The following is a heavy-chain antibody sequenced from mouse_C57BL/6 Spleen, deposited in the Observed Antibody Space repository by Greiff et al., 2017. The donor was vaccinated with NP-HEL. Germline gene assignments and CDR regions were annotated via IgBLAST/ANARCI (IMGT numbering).Heavy chain of an antibody. CDR2: ISYDGSN. Sequence: EVQLVESGPGLVKPSQSLSLTCSVTGYSITSGYYWNWIRQFPGNKLEWMGYISYDGSNNYNPSLKNRISITRDTSKNQFFLKLNSVTTEDTATYYCARESYDGYYVGAMDYWGQGTSVTVSS. CDR1: GYSITSGYY. D-gene: IGHD2-3*01. V-gene: IGHV3-6*01. CDR3: ARESYDGYYVGAMDY. J-gene: IGHJ4*01.